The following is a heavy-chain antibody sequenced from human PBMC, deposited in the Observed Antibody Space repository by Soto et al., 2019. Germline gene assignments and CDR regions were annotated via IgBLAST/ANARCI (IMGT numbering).Heavy chain of an antibody. V-gene: IGHV1-2*02. CDR2: INPNSGDT. D-gene: IGHD2-21*01. CDR3: AIRTGQMAIIYEFDSSWCFDL. CDR1: GYTFTDYY. J-gene: IGHJ2*01. Sequence: QVQLVQSGAEVNKPGASVKVSCKASGYTFTDYYMHWVRQAPGQGLEWAGWINPNSGDTNLAQNFQGRVSMTKDTFMSTAYLEYGSLRSDDTDVYYCAIRTGQMAIIYEFDSSWCFDLWGRGTLVTVSS.